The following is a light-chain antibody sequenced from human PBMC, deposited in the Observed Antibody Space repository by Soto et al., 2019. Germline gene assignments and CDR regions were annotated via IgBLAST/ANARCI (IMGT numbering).Light chain of an antibody. Sequence: EIVLTQTPLSSPVTLGQPASISCRSSHSLVHGNGNTYLNWLQQRPGQPPRLLIYQISHHFSGVPDRFSGSRAGTDFTLKISRVEPEDVGIYYCMQPREFPITFGGGTKVEIK. J-gene: IGKJ4*01. CDR1: HSLVHGNGNTY. CDR3: MQPREFPIT. CDR2: QIS. V-gene: IGKV2-24*01.